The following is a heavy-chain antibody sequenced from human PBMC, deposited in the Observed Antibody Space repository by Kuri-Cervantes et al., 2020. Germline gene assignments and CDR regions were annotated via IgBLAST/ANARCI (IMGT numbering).Heavy chain of an antibody. CDR2: INPNSGGT. D-gene: IGHD3-10*01. V-gene: IGHV1-2*02. J-gene: IGHJ4*02. Sequence: ASVKVSCKASGYTFTSYYMHWVRQAPGQGLEWMGWINPNSGGTNYAQKFQGRVTMTRDTSISTAYMELSRLRSDDTAVYYCARYGSGSPYFDYWGQGTLVTVSS. CDR3: ARYGSGSPYFDY. CDR1: GYTFTSYY.